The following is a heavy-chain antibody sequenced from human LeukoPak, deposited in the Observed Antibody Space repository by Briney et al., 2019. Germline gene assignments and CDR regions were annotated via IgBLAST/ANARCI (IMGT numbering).Heavy chain of an antibody. CDR3: ARDRRFGESPFDY. V-gene: IGHV3-30*03. CDR1: GFTFSSYG. Sequence: GGSLRLSCAASGFTFSSYGMHWVRQAPGKGLEWVAVISYDGSNKYYADSVKGRFTISRDNSKNTLYLQMNSLRAEDTAVYYCARDRRFGESPFDYWGQGTLVTVSS. D-gene: IGHD3-10*01. CDR2: ISYDGSNK. J-gene: IGHJ4*02.